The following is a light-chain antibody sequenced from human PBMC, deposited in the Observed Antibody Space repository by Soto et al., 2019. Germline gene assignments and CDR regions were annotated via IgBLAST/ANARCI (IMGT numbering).Light chain of an antibody. CDR1: QSISSW. Sequence: DIQMTQSPSTLSASVGDRVTITCRASQSISSWLAWYQQKPGKAPKLLIYDASSLESGVPSRFSGSGSGTEFTLTIISLQPDDFATYYGQQYNSYSRAFGQGTKVDIK. J-gene: IGKJ1*01. CDR2: DAS. V-gene: IGKV1-5*01. CDR3: QQYNSYSRA.